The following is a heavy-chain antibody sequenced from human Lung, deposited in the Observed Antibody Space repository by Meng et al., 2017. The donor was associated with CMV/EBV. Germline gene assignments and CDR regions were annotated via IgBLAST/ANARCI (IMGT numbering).Heavy chain of an antibody. CDR3: ARLYCSGGSCYTIDY. V-gene: IGHV7-4-1*02. J-gene: IGHJ4*02. D-gene: IGHD2-15*01. Sequence: QVQLLQSGSDLKKPGASFKVSRKASGYTFTSYAMNWVRQAPGQGLEWMGWINTNTGNPTYAQGFTGRFVFSLDTSVSTAYLQISSLKAADTAVYYCARLYCSGGSCYTIDYWGQGTLVTVSS. CDR1: GYTFTSYA. CDR2: INTNTGNP.